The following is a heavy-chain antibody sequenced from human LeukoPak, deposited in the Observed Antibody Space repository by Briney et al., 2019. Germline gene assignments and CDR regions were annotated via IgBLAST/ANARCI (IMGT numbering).Heavy chain of an antibody. V-gene: IGHV5-51*01. CDR1: GYSFTSYW. J-gene: IGHJ5*02. Sequence: GESLKISCKGSGYSFTSYWIGWVRQMPGKGLEWMGIIYPGDSDTRYSPSFQGQVTISADKSISTAYLQWSSLKASDTAMYYCARGGGVVPAAINWFDPWGQGTLVTVSS. CDR2: IYPGDSDT. D-gene: IGHD2-2*01. CDR3: ARGGGVVPAAINWFDP.